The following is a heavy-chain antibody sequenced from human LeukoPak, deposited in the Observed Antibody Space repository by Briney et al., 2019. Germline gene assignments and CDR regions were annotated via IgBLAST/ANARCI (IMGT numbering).Heavy chain of an antibody. CDR3: AKAIAAPVWYFDL. J-gene: IGHJ2*01. Sequence: GTSLRLSCATSGFTFSRHGMHWVRQAPGKGLEWVSTISGRGDSTYYADSVKGRFTISRDNSRNTLYLQMNTLRAEDTAVYYCAKAIAAPVWYFDLWGRGTLVTVSS. CDR1: GFTFSRHG. V-gene: IGHV3-23*01. D-gene: IGHD6-13*01. CDR2: ISGRGDST.